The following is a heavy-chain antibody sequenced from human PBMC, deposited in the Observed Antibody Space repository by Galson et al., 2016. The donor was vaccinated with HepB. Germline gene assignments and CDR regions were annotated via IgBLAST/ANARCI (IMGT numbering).Heavy chain of an antibody. CDR2: IRNKANSYTT. J-gene: IGHJ6*03. CDR1: GFTFSDYY. CDR3: ASVVIKWDPKNYYYYYYMDV. Sequence: SLRLSCAASGFTFSDYYMDWVRQAPGKGLEWVGLIRNKANSYTTEYAAYGTGRFTISRDDPENSLYLQMNRLKVEDTAVYYCASVVIKWDPKNYYYYYYMDVWGKGTTVTVSS. D-gene: IGHD1-26*01. V-gene: IGHV3-72*01.